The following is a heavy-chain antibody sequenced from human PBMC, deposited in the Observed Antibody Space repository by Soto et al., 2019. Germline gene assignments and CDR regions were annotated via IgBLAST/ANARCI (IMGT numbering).Heavy chain of an antibody. V-gene: IGHV3-53*01. CDR2: LYDVDGT. CDR1: GLTVSGKKY. CDR3: ASWHEREHAYDV. Sequence: GGSLRLSCAAFGLTVSGKKYVAWVRQAPGKGLEWISALYDVDGTYYADSVKGRFTTSSDSSKTTVYLQMNGLRPDDTAVYYCASWHEREHAYDVWGRGATVTVSS. D-gene: IGHD1-1*01. J-gene: IGHJ3*01.